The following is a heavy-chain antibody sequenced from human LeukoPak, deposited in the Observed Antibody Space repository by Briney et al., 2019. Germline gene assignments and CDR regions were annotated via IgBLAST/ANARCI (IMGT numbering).Heavy chain of an antibody. CDR2: ISAYNGNT. Sequence: GASVKVSCKASGYTFTSYGISWVRQAPGQGLEWMGWISAYNGNTNYAQKLQGRVTITTDTSTSTAYMELRSLRSDDTAVYYCARDAGIRYCSGGSCYYFDYWGQGTLVTVSS. D-gene: IGHD2-15*01. J-gene: IGHJ4*02. CDR1: GYTFTSYG. V-gene: IGHV1-18*01. CDR3: ARDAGIRYCSGGSCYYFDY.